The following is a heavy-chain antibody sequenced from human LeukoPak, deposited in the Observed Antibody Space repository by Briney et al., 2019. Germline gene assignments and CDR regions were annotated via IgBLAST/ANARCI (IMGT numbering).Heavy chain of an antibody. CDR2: INHSGST. D-gene: IGHD6-13*01. V-gene: IGHV4-34*01. J-gene: IGHJ5*02. CDR3: ARIPSLLYSSSWFRRFDP. CDR1: GGSFSGYY. Sequence: SETLSLTCAVYGGSFSGYYWSWIRQPPGKGLEWIGEINHSGSTNYNPSLKSRVTISVDTSKNQFSLKLSSVTAADTAVYYCARIPSLLYSSSWFRRFDPRGQGTLVTVSS.